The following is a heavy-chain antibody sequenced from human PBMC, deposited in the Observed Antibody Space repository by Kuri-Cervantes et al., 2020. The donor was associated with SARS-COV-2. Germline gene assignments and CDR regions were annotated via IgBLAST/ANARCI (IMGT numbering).Heavy chain of an antibody. CDR2: ISGSGGST. D-gene: IGHD6-25*01. V-gene: IGHV3-23*01. J-gene: IGHJ3*02. CDR3: ARDGRGGCGAAAFDI. Sequence: GESLKISCAASGFTFSSYGMHWVRQAPGKGLEWVSAISGSGGSTYYADSVKGRFTTSRDNFKNTLYLQMNSLRAEDTAVYYCARDGRGGCGAAAFDIWGQGTMVTVSS. CDR1: GFTFSSYG.